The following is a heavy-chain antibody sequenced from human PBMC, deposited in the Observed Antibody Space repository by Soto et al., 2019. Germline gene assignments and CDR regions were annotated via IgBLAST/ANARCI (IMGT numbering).Heavy chain of an antibody. D-gene: IGHD5-12*01. V-gene: IGHV3-15*07. CDR3: TTGVDGYNPFDY. CDR1: GFSFSDAW. J-gene: IGHJ4*02. Sequence: EAQLVESGGGLVEPGGSLRVSCAASGFSFSDAWMIWVRQAPGKGLEWVGRIKSKAHGETADYAAPVKGRFTISRDDSNNTVYLQMNSMTIEDTAVYYCTTGVDGYNPFDYWGQGTLVTVSS. CDR2: IKSKAHGETA.